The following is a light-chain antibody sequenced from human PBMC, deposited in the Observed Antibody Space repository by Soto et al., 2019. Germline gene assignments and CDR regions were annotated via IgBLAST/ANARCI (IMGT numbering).Light chain of an antibody. CDR2: AAS. V-gene: IGKV3-20*01. J-gene: IGKJ2*02. Sequence: EIVLTQSPGTLSLSPGERATLSCRASQSVSSSYLAWYQQKPGQAPRRLIYAASSRATGIPDRFSGSGSGTDFTLTISRLEPEDFAVYYCQQYSSSPCAFGQGTKLEIK. CDR1: QSVSSSY. CDR3: QQYSSSPCA.